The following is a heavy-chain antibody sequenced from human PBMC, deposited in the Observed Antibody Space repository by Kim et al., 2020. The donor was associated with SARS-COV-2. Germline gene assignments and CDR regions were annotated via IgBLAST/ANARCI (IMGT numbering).Heavy chain of an antibody. CDR1: GDSVGSGSYY. CDR2: VYYNGVV. Sequence: SETLSLTCTVSGDSVGSGSYYWSWIRQPPGKGLEWIGYVYYNGVVNYNPSLESRLAISVDTSKNQFSLELSSVTAADTAVYYCARDNTRSGSYYYAWFDPWGQGTLVTVSS. J-gene: IGHJ5*02. D-gene: IGHD1-26*01. V-gene: IGHV4-61*01. CDR3: ARDNTRSGSYYYAWFDP.